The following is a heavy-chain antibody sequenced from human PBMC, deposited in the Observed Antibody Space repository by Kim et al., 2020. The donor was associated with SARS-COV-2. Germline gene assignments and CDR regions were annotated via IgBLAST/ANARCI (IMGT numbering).Heavy chain of an antibody. V-gene: IGHV3-23*03. J-gene: IGHJ6*02. CDR1: GFTFSSYA. D-gene: IGHD3-9*01. CDR2: MYSGGSST. CDR3: AKSVLRYFDWSLAPFRTGYYYYGMDV. Sequence: GGSLRLSCAASGFTFSSYAMSWVRQAPGKGLEWVSVMYSGGSSTYYADSVKGRFTISRDNSKNTLYLQMNSLRAEDTAVYYCAKSVLRYFDWSLAPFRTGYYYYGMDVWGQGTTVTVSS.